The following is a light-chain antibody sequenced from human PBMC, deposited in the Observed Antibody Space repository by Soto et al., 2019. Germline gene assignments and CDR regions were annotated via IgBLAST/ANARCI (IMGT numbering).Light chain of an antibody. CDR2: EVS. Sequence: QSVLTQPPSASGSPGQSVTISCTGTSSDVGGYNYVSWYQQYPGKAPKLMIYEVSKRPSGVPDRFSGSKSGNTASLTVSGLQPEDEADYYCSSYAGSNKSVFGTGTKLTVL. CDR3: SSYAGSNKSV. CDR1: SSDVGGYNY. J-gene: IGLJ1*01. V-gene: IGLV2-8*01.